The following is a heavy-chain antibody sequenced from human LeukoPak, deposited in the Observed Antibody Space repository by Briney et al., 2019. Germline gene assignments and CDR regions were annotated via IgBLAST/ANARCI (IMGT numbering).Heavy chain of an antibody. CDR2: ISSSGASI. Sequence: GGSLRLSCAASGFTFSSYSMNWVRQAPGKGLEWVSFISSSGASIYYADSVRGRFTISSDNSKNTLYLQMNSLRVEDTAVYYCARDPTAVANLPQYYLDYWGQGILVTVSS. J-gene: IGHJ4*02. CDR1: GFTFSSYS. V-gene: IGHV3-21*01. D-gene: IGHD4-23*01. CDR3: ARDPTAVANLPQYYLDY.